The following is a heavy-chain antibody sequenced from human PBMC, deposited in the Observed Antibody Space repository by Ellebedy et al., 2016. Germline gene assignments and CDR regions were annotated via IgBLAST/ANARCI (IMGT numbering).Heavy chain of an antibody. J-gene: IGHJ4*02. V-gene: IGHV4-38-2*02. CDR3: ATLTIPGGSDS. CDR2: MFHSGST. CDR1: GYSISTGYY. D-gene: IGHD3-3*01. Sequence: GSLRLSXTVSGYSISTGYYWGWIRQPPGKGLEWIGSMFHSGSTHYNPSLKSRITISVDTSRNQFSLKLSSVTAADTAVYYCATLTIPGGSDSWGQGTLVTVSS.